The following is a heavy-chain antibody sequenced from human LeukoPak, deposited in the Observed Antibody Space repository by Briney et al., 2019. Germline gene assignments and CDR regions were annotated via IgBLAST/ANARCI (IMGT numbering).Heavy chain of an antibody. CDR2: IRSKAYGGTT. CDR3: TRMGIVLLWFGECDY. D-gene: IGHD3-10*01. CDR1: GFTFGDYA. J-gene: IGHJ4*02. Sequence: GRSLRLSCTASGFTFGDYAMSWVCQAPGKGLEWVGFIRSKAYGGTTEYAASVKGRFTISRDDSKSIAYLQMNSLKTEDTAVYYCTRMGIVLLWFGECDYWGQGTLVTVSS. V-gene: IGHV3-49*04.